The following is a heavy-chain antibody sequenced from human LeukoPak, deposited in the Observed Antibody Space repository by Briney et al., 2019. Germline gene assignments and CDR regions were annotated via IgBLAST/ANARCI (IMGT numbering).Heavy chain of an antibody. D-gene: IGHD2-2*01. CDR3: AKESRARVPAAMNYYYYGMDV. CDR2: ISYDGSNK. CDR1: GFTFSSYG. J-gene: IGHJ6*02. Sequence: GGSLRLSCAASGFTFSSYGMHWVRQAPGKRLEWVAVISYDGSNKYYADSVKGRFTISRDNSKNTLYLQMNSLRAEDTAVYYCAKESRARVPAAMNYYYYGMDVWGQGTTVTVSS. V-gene: IGHV3-30*18.